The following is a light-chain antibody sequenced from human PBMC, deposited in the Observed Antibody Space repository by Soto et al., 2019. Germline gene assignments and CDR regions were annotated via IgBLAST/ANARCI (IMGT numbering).Light chain of an antibody. CDR3: QLYNSYWGFT. V-gene: IGKV1-5*01. CDR2: DAS. Sequence: DIQMTQSPSTLSASVGDRVTITCRASQSISSWLAWYQQKPGKAPKLLIYDASSLESWGPSRFSCSGSGTGFTIRTSIPLPDDYSTYSCQLYNSYWGFTFGPGTKVDIK. CDR1: QSISSW. J-gene: IGKJ3*01.